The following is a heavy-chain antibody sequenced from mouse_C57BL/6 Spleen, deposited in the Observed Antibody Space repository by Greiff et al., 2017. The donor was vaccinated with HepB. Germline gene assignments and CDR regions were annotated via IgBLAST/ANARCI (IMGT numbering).Heavy chain of an antibody. CDR3: AREWVVATDYAMDY. V-gene: IGHV1-52*01. J-gene: IGHJ4*01. D-gene: IGHD1-1*01. Sequence: QVQLQQPGAELVRPGSSVKLSCKASGYTFTSYWMHWVKQRPIQGLEWIGNIDPSDSETHYNQKFKDKATLTVDKSSSTAYMQLSSLTSEDSAVYYCAREWVVATDYAMDYWGQGTSVTVSS. CDR2: IDPSDSET. CDR1: GYTFTSYW.